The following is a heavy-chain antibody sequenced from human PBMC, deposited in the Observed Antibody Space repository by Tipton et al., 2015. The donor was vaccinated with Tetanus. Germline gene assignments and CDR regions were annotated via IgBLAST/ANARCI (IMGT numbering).Heavy chain of an antibody. D-gene: IGHD3-10*01. V-gene: IGHV4-34*01. CDR2: INHSGGT. CDR3: GFKPDYFGTGSPPFDY. CDR1: GGSFSGYY. Sequence: TLSLTCAVYGGSFSGYYWSWIRQTPGKGLEWIGEINHSGGTNYNPSLKSRVSISVDTTKKQLYLNLTSVTAADTAVYYCGFKPDYFGTGSPPFDYWGQGPLVTVSS. J-gene: IGHJ4*02.